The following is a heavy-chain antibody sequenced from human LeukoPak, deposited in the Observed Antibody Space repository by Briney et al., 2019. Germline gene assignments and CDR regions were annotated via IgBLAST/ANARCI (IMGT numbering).Heavy chain of an antibody. J-gene: IGHJ6*03. V-gene: IGHV3-30*02. D-gene: IGHD3-10*01. CDR2: IWYDGSNK. CDR1: GFTFSSYG. CDR3: AKDQRGSGSYYNEDYYYYYMDV. Sequence: GGSLRLSCAASGFTFSSYGMHWVRQAPGKGLEWVAVIWYDGSNKYYADSVKGRFTISRDNSKNTLYLQMNSLRAEDTAVYYCAKDQRGSGSYYNEDYYYYYMDVWGKGTTVTVSS.